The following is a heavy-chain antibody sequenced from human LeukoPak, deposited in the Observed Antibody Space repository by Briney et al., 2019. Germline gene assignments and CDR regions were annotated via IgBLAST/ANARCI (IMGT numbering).Heavy chain of an antibody. CDR2: ISSSSSYI. Sequence: GGSVRLSCAASGFTFSSYSMNWVRQAPGKGLEWVSSISSSSSYIYYANSVKGRFTISRDNAKNSLYLQMNSLRAEDTAVYYCARVPSPGYYDSSGGFDIWGQGTMVTVSS. CDR3: ARVPSPGYYDSSGGFDI. V-gene: IGHV3-21*01. CDR1: GFTFSSYS. J-gene: IGHJ3*02. D-gene: IGHD3-22*01.